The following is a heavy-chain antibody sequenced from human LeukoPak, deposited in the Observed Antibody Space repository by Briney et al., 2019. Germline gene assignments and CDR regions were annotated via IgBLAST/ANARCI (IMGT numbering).Heavy chain of an antibody. Sequence: SXXVSCKASGGTFNSYAISWVRQAPGQGLEWMGRIIPIFGTANYAQKFQGRVTITTDESTSTACMELSSLRSEDTAVYYCARDRWAARANVNWFDPWGQGTLVTVSS. CDR2: IIPIFGTA. CDR1: GGTFNSYA. V-gene: IGHV1-69*05. J-gene: IGHJ5*02. D-gene: IGHD5-18*01. CDR3: ARDRWAARANVNWFDP.